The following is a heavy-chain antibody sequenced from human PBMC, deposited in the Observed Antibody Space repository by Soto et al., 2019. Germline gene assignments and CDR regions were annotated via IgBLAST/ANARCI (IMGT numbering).Heavy chain of an antibody. CDR3: ARNVYCSSNSCIQHV. Sequence: PSETLSLTCTVSGRSISIYYWSWMRQLPGKGLEWIGYIYYSGSTNYNPSLKSRVTISVDTSKNQFSLKLSSVTAADTAVYYCARNVYCSSNSCIQHVWGKGTTVTVSS. D-gene: IGHD2-2*01. CDR1: GRSISIYY. CDR2: IYYSGST. V-gene: IGHV4-59*01. J-gene: IGHJ6*04.